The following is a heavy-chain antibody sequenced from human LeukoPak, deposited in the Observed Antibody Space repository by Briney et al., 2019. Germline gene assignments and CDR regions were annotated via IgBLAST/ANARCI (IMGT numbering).Heavy chain of an antibody. V-gene: IGHV3-7*03. Sequence: PGGSLRLSCAASGFTFSSYWMSWVRQAPGKGLEWVANIKQDGSEKYYVDSVKGRFTISRDNAKNSLYLQMNSLRAEDTAVYYCARVGGVRPKRYFDYWGQGTLVTVSS. D-gene: IGHD3-10*01. J-gene: IGHJ4*02. CDR3: ARVGGVRPKRYFDY. CDR1: GFTFSSYW. CDR2: IKQDGSEK.